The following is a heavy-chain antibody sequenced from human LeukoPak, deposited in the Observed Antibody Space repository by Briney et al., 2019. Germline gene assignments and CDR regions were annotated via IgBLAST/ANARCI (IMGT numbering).Heavy chain of an antibody. CDR1: GYTFTSYD. V-gene: IGHV1-8*01. CDR2: MNPNSGNT. J-gene: IGHJ5*02. CDR3: AKXXAAARRTPNPRWFDP. D-gene: IGHD6-6*01. Sequence: ASVKVSCKASGYTFTSYDINWVRQATGQGLEWMGWMNPNSGNTGYAQKFQGRVSMTWNTSISTAYMELSSLKSEDTAVYYCAKXXAAARRTPNPRWFDPWGQGTLVTVSS.